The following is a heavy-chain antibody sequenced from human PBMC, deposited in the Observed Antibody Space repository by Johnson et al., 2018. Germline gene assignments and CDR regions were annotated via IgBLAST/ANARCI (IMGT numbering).Heavy chain of an antibody. CDR3: AIARAVGLQYLGV. D-gene: IGHD5-24*01. V-gene: IGHV3-23*04. CDR1: GFTFSTYG. Sequence: VQRVRSLGGLVQPWGSLRLSFGASGFTFSTYGMYWVRQAPLKGLEWVSGISGNGHSTYYADSVKGRFTISRDNSKNTLYLQMNSLRDEDTAVYFCAIARAVGLQYLGVWGQGTTFIVSS. J-gene: IGHJ6*02. CDR2: ISGNGHST.